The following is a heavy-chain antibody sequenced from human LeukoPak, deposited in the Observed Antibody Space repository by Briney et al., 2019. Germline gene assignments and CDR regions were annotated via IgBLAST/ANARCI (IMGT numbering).Heavy chain of an antibody. J-gene: IGHJ4*02. V-gene: IGHV3-23*01. D-gene: IGHD3-3*01. CDR3: TTDLYDFWSGLDY. Sequence: GGSLRLSCKASGFTFNTYAMNWVRQAPGKGLEGVATISGSGSSTYYADSVKGRFTISTDNSKSTLSLQMNSLRVEDTALYYCTTDLYDFWSGLDYWGQGTLVTVSS. CDR1: GFTFNTYA. CDR2: ISGSGSST.